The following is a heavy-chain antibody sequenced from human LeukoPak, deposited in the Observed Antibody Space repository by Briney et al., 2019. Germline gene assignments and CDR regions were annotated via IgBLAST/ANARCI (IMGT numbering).Heavy chain of an antibody. Sequence: SETLSLTCTVSGGSISSYYWSWIRQPPGKGLEWIGYIYYSGSTNYNPSLKSRVTISVDTSKNQFSLKLSSVTAADTAVYYCARRGYLVRTYYYYYYMDVWGKGTTVTVSS. J-gene: IGHJ6*03. D-gene: IGHD5-12*01. CDR3: ARRGYLVRTYYYYYYMDV. CDR2: IYYSGST. V-gene: IGHV4-59*01. CDR1: GGSISSYY.